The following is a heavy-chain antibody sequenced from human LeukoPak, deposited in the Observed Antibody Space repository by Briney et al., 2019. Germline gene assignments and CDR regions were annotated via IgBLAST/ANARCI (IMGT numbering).Heavy chain of an antibody. D-gene: IGHD6-13*01. Sequence: GGSLRLSCAASGFTFSSYSMNWVRQAPGKGLEWVSSISSSSYIYYADSVKGRFTISRDNAKNSLYLQMNSLRAEDTAVYYCARARVAAAGSIPDYWGQGTLVTVFS. V-gene: IGHV3-21*01. CDR1: GFTFSSYS. CDR3: ARARVAAAGSIPDY. CDR2: ISSSSYI. J-gene: IGHJ4*02.